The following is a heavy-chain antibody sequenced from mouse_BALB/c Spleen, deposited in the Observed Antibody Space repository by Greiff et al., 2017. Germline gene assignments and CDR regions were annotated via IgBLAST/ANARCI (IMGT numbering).Heavy chain of an antibody. V-gene: IGHV14-4*02. CDR1: GFNIKDYY. J-gene: IGHJ4*01. Sequence: VQLKESGAELVRSGPSVSLSCTAAGFNIKDYYMHWVKQRPEQGLEWIGWIDPENGDTEYAPKFQGKATMPAATSYNTAYLQLSTMTSEDTAVYYSYAAYCSPYAMDYWGQGTSVTVSA. D-gene: IGHD6-5*01. CDR3: YAAYCSPYAMDY. CDR2: IDPENGDT.